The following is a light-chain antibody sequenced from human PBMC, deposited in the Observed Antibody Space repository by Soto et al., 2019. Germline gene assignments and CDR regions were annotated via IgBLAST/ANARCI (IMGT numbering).Light chain of an antibody. CDR3: QAWDTTSAI. CDR2: QDT. J-gene: IGLJ2*01. Sequence: SYELTQPPSLSVSPGQTATITCSGDTLGEKYVYWYQQRPGQSPVLVIYQDTTRPSGITDRISGSTSGNTATLSISGTQTLDEADYYCQAWDTTSAIFGGGTKLTVL. V-gene: IGLV3-1*01. CDR1: TLGEKY.